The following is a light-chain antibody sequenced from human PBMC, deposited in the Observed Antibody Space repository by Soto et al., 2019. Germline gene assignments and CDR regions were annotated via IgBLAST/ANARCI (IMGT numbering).Light chain of an antibody. CDR1: QSVDTTF. J-gene: IGKJ1*01. V-gene: IGKV3-20*01. CDR3: QQYMSSAP. Sequence: EIVLTQSPGSLSLSPGQRATLSCRASQSVDTTFFAWYQKKPGQAPRLLIYGASKRDTGIPDRFSGSGSGTDFTLIISRLETEDFAVYYSQQYMSSAPFGQGTKVEIK. CDR2: GAS.